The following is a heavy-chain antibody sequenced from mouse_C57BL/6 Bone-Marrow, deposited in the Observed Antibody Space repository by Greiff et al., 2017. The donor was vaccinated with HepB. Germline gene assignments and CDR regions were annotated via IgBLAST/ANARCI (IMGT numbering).Heavy chain of an antibody. CDR2: IHPSSGYT. CDR1: GYTFTSYS. J-gene: IGHJ2*01. Sequence: QVQLQQSGAELARPGASVKMSCKASGYTFTSYSMPWVKQRPGQGLEWIGYIHPSSGYTKYNQKFKDKATLTADKSSSTAYMQLSSLTSEDSAVDNCARRKIRVYYGSSYPFDYWGQGTTLTVSS. CDR3: ARRKIRVYYGSSYPFDY. V-gene: IGHV1-4*01. D-gene: IGHD1-1*01.